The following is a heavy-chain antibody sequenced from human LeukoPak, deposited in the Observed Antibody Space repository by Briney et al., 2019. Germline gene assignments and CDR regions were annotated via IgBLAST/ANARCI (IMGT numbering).Heavy chain of an antibody. CDR3: ARDQYYDVSTYYEIDY. Sequence: SETLSLTCTVSGGSISSYYWAWLRQPPGKGLEWIGSASYSGNTYYNPSLKSRVTISVDTSKNQFSLKMSSVTAADTAVYYCARDQYYDVSTYYEIDYWGQGTLVTVSS. CDR1: GGSISSYY. J-gene: IGHJ4*02. CDR2: ASYSGNT. D-gene: IGHD3-22*01. V-gene: IGHV4-39*07.